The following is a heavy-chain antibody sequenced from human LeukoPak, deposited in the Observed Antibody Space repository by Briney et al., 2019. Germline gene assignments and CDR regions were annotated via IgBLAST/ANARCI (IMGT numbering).Heavy chain of an antibody. Sequence: GGSLRLSCAASGFTFSSYSMNWVRQAPGKGLEWVSSISSSSSYIYYADSVKGRFTISRDNAKNSLYLQMNSLRAEDTAVYYCARDLGDYYDSSGYYSIDYWGQGTLVTVSS. V-gene: IGHV3-21*01. CDR3: ARDLGDYYDSSGYYSIDY. D-gene: IGHD3-22*01. J-gene: IGHJ4*02. CDR1: GFTFSSYS. CDR2: ISSSSSYI.